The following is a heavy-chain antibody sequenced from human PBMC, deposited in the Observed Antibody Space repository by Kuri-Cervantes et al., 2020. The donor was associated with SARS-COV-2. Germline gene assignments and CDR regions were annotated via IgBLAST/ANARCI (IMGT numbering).Heavy chain of an antibody. Sequence: GSLRLSCTVSGGSISSYYWSWIRQPPGKGLEWIGYIYYSGSTNYNPSLKSRVTISVDTSKNQFPLKLSSVTAADTAVYYCARAKMGFLEWDNWFDPWGQGTLVTVSS. D-gene: IGHD3-3*01. J-gene: IGHJ5*02. CDR1: GGSISSYY. CDR2: IYYSGST. V-gene: IGHV4-59*08. CDR3: ARAKMGFLEWDNWFDP.